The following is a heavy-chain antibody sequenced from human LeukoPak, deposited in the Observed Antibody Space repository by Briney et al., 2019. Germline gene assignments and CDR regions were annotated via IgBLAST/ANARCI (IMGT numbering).Heavy chain of an antibody. Sequence: SVKVSCKASGGTFSSYAISWVRQAPGQGLEWMGRIIPILGIANYAQKFQGRVTMTRDTSTSTVYMELSSLRSEDTAVYYCASEYSSSQIGFEYWGQGTLVTVSS. CDR3: ASEYSSSQIGFEY. V-gene: IGHV1-69*04. CDR2: IIPILGIA. J-gene: IGHJ4*02. D-gene: IGHD6-13*01. CDR1: GGTFSSYA.